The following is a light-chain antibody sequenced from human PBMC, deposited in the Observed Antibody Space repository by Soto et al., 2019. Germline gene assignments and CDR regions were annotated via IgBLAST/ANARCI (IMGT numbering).Light chain of an antibody. Sequence: DIVLTQSPATLSLSPGNRVTLSCRANERISHSLAWYQQKPGQAPRILIYDASFRATGIPERFSGSGSGTDFTLSISSLEPEDFAVYYCQQRSNWWTLGQGTKVDIK. CDR2: DAS. J-gene: IGKJ1*01. V-gene: IGKV3-11*01. CDR1: ERISHS. CDR3: QQRSNWWT.